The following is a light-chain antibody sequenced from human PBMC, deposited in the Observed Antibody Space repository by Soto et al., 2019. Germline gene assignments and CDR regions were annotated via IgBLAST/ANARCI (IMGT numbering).Light chain of an antibody. CDR3: QQSYTTPIT. Sequence: ACVGDGVSITCRASQTISSHLNWYQQKPGKAPNLLVYAASSLQSGVPSRFTGSGSGTDFTLTISSPQPEDFATYFCQQSYTTPITFGQGTRLEIK. V-gene: IGKV1-39*01. CDR2: AAS. CDR1: QTISSH. J-gene: IGKJ5*01.